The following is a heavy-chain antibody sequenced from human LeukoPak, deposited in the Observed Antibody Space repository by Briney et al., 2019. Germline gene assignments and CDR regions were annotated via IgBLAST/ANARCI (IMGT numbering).Heavy chain of an antibody. CDR3: SRESGPFSPFGF. J-gene: IGHJ4*02. CDR1: GGSITSDY. D-gene: IGHD1-26*01. CDR2: IYYSGSG. Sequence: PSETLSLTCTVSGGSITSDYWSWIRQPPGKGLEWIGYIYYSGSGNNNPSLKSRVTISVDTSKNQFSLRLTSVTAADTAVYYCSRESGPFSPFGFWGQGTLVSVHS. V-gene: IGHV4-59*12.